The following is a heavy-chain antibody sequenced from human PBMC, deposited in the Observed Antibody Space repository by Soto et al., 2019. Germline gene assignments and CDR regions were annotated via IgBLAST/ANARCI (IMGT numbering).Heavy chain of an antibody. CDR1: GGSITTGGRY. D-gene: IGHD1-1*01. CDR2: IYYSGNT. CDR3: AQALVFTGGDGFDI. J-gene: IGHJ3*02. V-gene: IGHV4-31*02. Sequence: QVRLQEWGPGLVKPSQTLSLKCSVSGGSITTGGRYWSWIRQLPGKGLEWIGDIYYSGNTYYNASLNSRVTRSVEAAKIQFSLKLSSVTAADTAVYYCAQALVFTGGDGFDIWGQGRLVTVSS.